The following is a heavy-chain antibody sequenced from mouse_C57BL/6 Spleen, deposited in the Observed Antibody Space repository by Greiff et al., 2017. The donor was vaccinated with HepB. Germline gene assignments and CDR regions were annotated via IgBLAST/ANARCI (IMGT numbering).Heavy chain of an antibody. D-gene: IGHD1-1*01. CDR1: GYTFTDYY. CDR2: INPNNGGT. CDR3: ASSYYYGSMDY. V-gene: IGHV1-26*01. J-gene: IGHJ4*01. Sequence: VHVKQSGPELVKPGASVKISCKASGYTFTDYYMNWVKQSHGKSLEWIGDINPNNGGTSYNQKFKGKATLTVDKSSSTAYMELRSLTSEDSAVYYCASSYYYGSMDYWGQGTSVTVSS.